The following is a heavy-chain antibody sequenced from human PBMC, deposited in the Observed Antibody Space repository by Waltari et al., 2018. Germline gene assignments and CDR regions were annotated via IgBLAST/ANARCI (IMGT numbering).Heavy chain of an antibody. J-gene: IGHJ4*02. CDR2: INHSGST. CDR3: ARRPGWGSYRSLYYFDY. D-gene: IGHD3-16*02. Sequence: QVQLQQWGAGLLKPSATMSLTCAVYGGSFGGYYRSWIRTPPGKGLEWIGEINHSGSTNYNPSLKSLVTISVDTSKNQFSLKLSSVTAADTAVYYCARRPGWGSYRSLYYFDYWGQGTLVTVSS. V-gene: IGHV4-34*01. CDR1: GGSFGGYY.